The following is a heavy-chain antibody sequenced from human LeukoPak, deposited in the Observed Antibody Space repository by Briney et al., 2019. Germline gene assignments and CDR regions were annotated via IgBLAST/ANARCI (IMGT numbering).Heavy chain of an antibody. CDR3: ARGHWFSSSSCDY. D-gene: IGHD6-13*01. J-gene: IGHJ4*02. CDR2: INPNSGGT. CDR1: GYTFIGYY. Sequence: GASVKVSCKASGYTFIGYYMHWVRQDPGQGLEWMGRINPNSGGTNYAQKFQGRVTITRDTTISTAYMELSRLRSDDTAVYYCARGHWFSSSSCDYWGRGTLVTVSS. V-gene: IGHV1-2*06.